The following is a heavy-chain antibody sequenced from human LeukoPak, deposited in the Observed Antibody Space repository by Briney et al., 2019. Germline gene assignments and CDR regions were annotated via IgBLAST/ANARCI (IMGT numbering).Heavy chain of an antibody. CDR2: ISSNGGST. CDR3: ARDRWLQWGENDC. Sequence: GGSLRLSCAASGFTFSSYAMHWVRQAPGKGLEYVSAISSNGGSTYYANSVKGRFTISRDNSKNTLYLQMNSLRAEDTAVYYCARDRWLQWGENDCWGQGTLVTVSS. D-gene: IGHD5-24*01. J-gene: IGHJ4*02. CDR1: GFTFSSYA. V-gene: IGHV3-64*01.